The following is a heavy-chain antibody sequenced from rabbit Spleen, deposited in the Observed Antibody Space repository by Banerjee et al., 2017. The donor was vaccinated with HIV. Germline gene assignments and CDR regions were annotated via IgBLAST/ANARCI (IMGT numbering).Heavy chain of an antibody. Sequence: QEQLTETGGGLVQPGGSLTLSCKASGIDFTKYYITWVRQAPGKGLEWIGIIYAAKGSTDYASWVNGRFTISKTSSTTVTLQMTSLTAADTATYFCARGVGLIRLDLWGQGTLVTVS. V-gene: IGHV1S45*01. D-gene: IGHD4-2*01. CDR1: GIDFTKYY. J-gene: IGHJ3*01. CDR3: ARGVGLIRLDL. CDR2: IYAAKGST.